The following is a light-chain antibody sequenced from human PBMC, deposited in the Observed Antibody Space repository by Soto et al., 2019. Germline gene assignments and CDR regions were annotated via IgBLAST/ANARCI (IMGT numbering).Light chain of an antibody. J-gene: IGLJ3*02. V-gene: IGLV1-44*01. CDR3: ASWDDSLSGGV. Sequence: QSVLTQPPSASGTPGQRVIISCSGSNSNIGTYTVNWYQQLPGTAPKLLIYTDYQRPSGVPDRFSGSKSGTSASLAISGLQSEDEADYYCASWDDSLSGGVLGGGTKVTVL. CDR2: TDY. CDR1: NSNIGTYT.